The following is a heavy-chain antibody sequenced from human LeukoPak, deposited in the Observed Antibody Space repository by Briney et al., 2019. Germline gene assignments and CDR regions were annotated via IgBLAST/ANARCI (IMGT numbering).Heavy chain of an antibody. D-gene: IGHD2-2*02. Sequence: GESLKISCKGSGYSFTSYWIGWVRQMPGKGLEWMGIIYPGDSDTRYSPSFQGQVTISADKSISTAYLQWSSLKASDTAMYYCARNKVPAAIGYGMDVWGQGTTVTVSS. CDR2: IYPGDSDT. J-gene: IGHJ6*02. V-gene: IGHV5-51*01. CDR1: GYSFTSYW. CDR3: ARNKVPAAIGYGMDV.